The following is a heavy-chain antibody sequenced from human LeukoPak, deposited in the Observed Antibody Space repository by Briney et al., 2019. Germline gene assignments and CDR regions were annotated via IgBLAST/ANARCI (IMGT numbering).Heavy chain of an antibody. Sequence: PGGSLRLSCAASGFTFTDYPMSWLRQAPGKGVEWVSALTRSGGDTYHADTVKGRFTISRDNSKNTLYLQMNSLRAEDTAVYYCAKESFNIAAADYWGQGTLVTVSS. CDR2: LTRSGGDT. CDR3: AKESFNIAAADY. CDR1: GFTFTDYP. D-gene: IGHD6-13*01. J-gene: IGHJ4*02. V-gene: IGHV3-23*01.